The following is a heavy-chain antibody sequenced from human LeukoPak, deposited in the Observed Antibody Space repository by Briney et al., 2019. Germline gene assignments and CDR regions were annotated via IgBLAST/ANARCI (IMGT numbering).Heavy chain of an antibody. CDR2: ISAYNGNT. Sequence: ASVKVSCKASGYTFTSYGISWVRQAPGQGLEWMGWISAYNGNTNYAQKLQGRVTMTADTSTSTAYMELRSLRSDDTAVCYCASSGSYYGWFDPWGQGTLVTVSS. CDR1: GYTFTSYG. V-gene: IGHV1-18*01. D-gene: IGHD3-10*01. CDR3: ASSGSYYGWFDP. J-gene: IGHJ5*02.